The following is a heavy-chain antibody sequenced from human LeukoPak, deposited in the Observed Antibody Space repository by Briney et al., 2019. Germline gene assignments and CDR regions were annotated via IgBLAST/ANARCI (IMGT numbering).Heavy chain of an antibody. D-gene: IGHD6-6*01. CDR1: GFTFTNYW. V-gene: IGHV5-51*01. Sequence: GESLKISCQTSGFTFTNYWIGWVRQMPEKGLEWMGIIYPGDSDTKYSPSFRGQVTMSADKSTSTAYLQWGSLKASDTAMYFCARGDASMATGFNYWGQGTLVTVSS. J-gene: IGHJ4*01. CDR3: ARGDASMATGFNY. CDR2: IYPGDSDT.